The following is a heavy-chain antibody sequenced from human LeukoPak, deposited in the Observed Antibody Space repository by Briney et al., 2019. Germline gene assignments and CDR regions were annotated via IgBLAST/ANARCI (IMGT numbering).Heavy chain of an antibody. V-gene: IGHV4-59*01. J-gene: IGHJ4*02. CDR2: IYYSGST. CDR3: ARLLSDYYLDY. CDR1: GGSISSYY. D-gene: IGHD3-10*01. Sequence: SETLSLTCTVSGGSISSYYWSWIRQPPGKGLEWIGYIYYSGSTNYNPSLKSRVTISVDTSKNQFSLKLSSVTAADTAVYYCARLLSDYYLDYWGQGTLVTVSS.